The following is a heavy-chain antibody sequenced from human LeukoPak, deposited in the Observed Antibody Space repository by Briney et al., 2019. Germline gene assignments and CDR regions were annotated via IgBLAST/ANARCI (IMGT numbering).Heavy chain of an antibody. CDR3: ARTYYDFWSGYSDRQGSIDY. CDR2: INPNSGGT. J-gene: IGHJ4*02. Sequence: GASVKVSCKASGGTFSSYAISWVRQAPGQGLEWMGWINPNSGGTNYAQKFQGRVTMTRDTSISTAYMELSRLRSDDTAVYYCARTYYDFWSGYSDRQGSIDYWGQGTLVTVSS. CDR1: GGTFSSYA. V-gene: IGHV1-2*02. D-gene: IGHD3-3*01.